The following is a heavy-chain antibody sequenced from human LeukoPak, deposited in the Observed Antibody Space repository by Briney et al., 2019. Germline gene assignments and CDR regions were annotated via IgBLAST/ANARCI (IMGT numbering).Heavy chain of an antibody. CDR2: IYYSGGT. CDR3: ARTTEDCSSTSCYQYWFDP. J-gene: IGHJ5*02. CDR1: GGSISNYY. D-gene: IGHD2-2*01. Sequence: SETLSLTRTVSGGSISNYYWSWIRQPPGKGLEWIGYIYYSGGTNYNPSLKSRVTISVDTSKNQFSLKLNSVTAADTAVYYCARTTEDCSSTSCYQYWFDPRGQGTLVTVSS. V-gene: IGHV4-59*01.